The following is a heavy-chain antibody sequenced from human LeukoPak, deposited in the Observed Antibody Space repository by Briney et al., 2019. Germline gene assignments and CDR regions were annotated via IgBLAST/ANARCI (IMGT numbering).Heavy chain of an antibody. CDR3: ARHRDYFDT. CDR1: GASITNNF. J-gene: IGHJ4*01. Sequence: KASETLSLTCTVSGASITNNFWTWSRQPPGKGLEWIGYIYSSGSANYNASLKSRVIISADTSKNQISLNLTSVTAADTALYFCARHRDYFDTWGHAPRLTVSS. CDR2: IYSSGSA. D-gene: IGHD3-9*01. V-gene: IGHV4-59*08.